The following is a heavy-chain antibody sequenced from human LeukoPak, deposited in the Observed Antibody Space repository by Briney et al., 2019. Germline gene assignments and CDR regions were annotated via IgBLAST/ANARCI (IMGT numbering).Heavy chain of an antibody. CDR1: GYTFTSYG. D-gene: IGHD3-22*01. Sequence: GASVKVSRKASGYTFTSYGISWVRQAPGQGLEWMGWISAYNGNTNYAQKLQGRVTMTTDTSTSTAYMELRSLRSDDTAVYYCARSDYDSSGYYYLADYWGQGTLVTVSS. CDR2: ISAYNGNT. V-gene: IGHV1-18*01. CDR3: ARSDYDSSGYYYLADY. J-gene: IGHJ4*02.